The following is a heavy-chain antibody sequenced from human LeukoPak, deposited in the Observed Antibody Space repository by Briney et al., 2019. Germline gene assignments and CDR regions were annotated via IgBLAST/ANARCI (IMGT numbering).Heavy chain of an antibody. J-gene: IGHJ4*02. V-gene: IGHV3-33*06. CDR3: AKEEVPNDY. CDR2: IWSDGTNK. D-gene: IGHD1-1*01. CDR1: GFTFSHFG. Sequence: GGSLRLSCAASGFTFSHFGFHWVRQAPGKGLEWVAVIWSDGTNKYYGDSVKGRFIIYRDDSHNTVYLQLNSLRAEDTAVYYCAKEEVPNDYWGQGTLVTVSS.